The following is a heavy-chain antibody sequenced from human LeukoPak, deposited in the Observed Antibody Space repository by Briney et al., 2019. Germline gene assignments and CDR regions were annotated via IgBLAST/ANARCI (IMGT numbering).Heavy chain of an antibody. V-gene: IGHV3-15*01. CDR3: TTLRRLRLWLVPSVVLNDY. CDR2: IKSKTDGGTT. J-gene: IGHJ4*02. CDR1: GFTFSNAW. Sequence: KPGGSLRLSCAASGFTFSNAWMSWVRQAPGKGLEWVGRIKSKTDGGTTDYAAHVKGRFTISRDDSKNTLYLQMNSLKTEDTAVYYCTTLRRLRLWLVPSVVLNDYWGQGTLVTVSS. D-gene: IGHD6-19*01.